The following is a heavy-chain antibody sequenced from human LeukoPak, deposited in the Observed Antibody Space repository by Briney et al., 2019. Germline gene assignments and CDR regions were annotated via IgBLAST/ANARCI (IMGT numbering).Heavy chain of an antibody. CDR2: INSDGSST. D-gene: IGHD5-24*01. Sequence: PGGSLRLSCAASGFTFSSDWMRWVRQAPGEGLVWVSRINSDGSSTSYADSMKGRFTISRDNAKNTLYLRMDSLRAEDTAVYYCARDESRDGYKAGDYWGQGTLVTVSS. J-gene: IGHJ4*02. CDR3: ARDESRDGYKAGDY. CDR1: GFTFSSDW. V-gene: IGHV3-74*01.